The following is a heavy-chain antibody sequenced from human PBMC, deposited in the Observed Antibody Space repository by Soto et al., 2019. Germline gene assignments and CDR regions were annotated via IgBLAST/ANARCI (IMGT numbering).Heavy chain of an antibody. J-gene: IGHJ5*02. CDR1: GYTLTELS. CDR3: ATEGVRASVTPYNWFDP. Sequence: ASVKVSCKVSGYTLTELSMHWMRQAPGKGLEWMGGFDPEDGETIYAQKFQGRVTMTEDTSTDTAYMELSSLRSEDKAVYYCATEGVRASVTPYNWFDPWGQGTLSPSPQ. V-gene: IGHV1-24*01. D-gene: IGHD4-17*01. CDR2: FDPEDGET.